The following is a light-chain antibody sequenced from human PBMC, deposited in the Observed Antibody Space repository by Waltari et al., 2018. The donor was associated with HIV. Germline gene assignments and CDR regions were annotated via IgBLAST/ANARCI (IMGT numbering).Light chain of an antibody. CDR1: SNDVGGHNY. Sequence: QSALTQPASVSGSPGQSITISCTETSNDVGGHNYVSWYQQHPGKVPKPIINDVSNRPSGVSYRFSGSKSGNTAALTIAGLQAEDEADYYCSSYTSSTYVVFGGGTKLTVL. CDR3: SSYTSSTYVV. CDR2: DVS. V-gene: IGLV2-14*03. J-gene: IGLJ2*01.